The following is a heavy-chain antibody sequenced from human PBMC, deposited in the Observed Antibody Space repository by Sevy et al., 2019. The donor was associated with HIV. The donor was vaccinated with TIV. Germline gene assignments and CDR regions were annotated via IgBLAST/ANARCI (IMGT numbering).Heavy chain of an antibody. Sequence: SQTLSLTCAISGDRVSNNGAAWNWIRQSPSGGLEWLGRTYYRSKWFNDYAVSVKSRITVTPDIYKNQFSLQLKTVTPADTAMYYCVRDGPLGTSTFDYWGPGIFVTVSS. CDR3: VRDGPLGTSTFDY. D-gene: IGHD2-2*01. J-gene: IGHJ4*02. CDR1: GDRVSNNGAA. CDR2: TYYRSKWFN. V-gene: IGHV6-1*01.